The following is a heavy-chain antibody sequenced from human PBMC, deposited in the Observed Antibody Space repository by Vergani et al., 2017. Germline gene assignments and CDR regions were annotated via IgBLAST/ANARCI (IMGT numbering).Heavy chain of an antibody. V-gene: IGHV4-31*03. CDR3: AGGPTGTPRKYFQQ. CDR1: GASISRDGYY. Sequence: QVQLQESGPGLVKSSQTLSVTCTVSGASISRDGYYYHWIRQRPGKGLEWIGYIFYSGTTYYKPSHESRISISRDTSKNQFSLNLTSLTAADTAVYYCAGGPTGTPRKYFQQWGQGILVTVSS. J-gene: IGHJ1*01. CDR2: IFYSGTT. D-gene: IGHD1-1*01.